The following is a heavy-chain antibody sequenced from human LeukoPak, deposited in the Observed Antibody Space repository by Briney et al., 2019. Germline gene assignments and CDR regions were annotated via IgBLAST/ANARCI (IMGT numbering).Heavy chain of an antibody. Sequence: SCKVSGYTLTELSMHWVRQAPGKGLEWVAVISYDGSNIYYAHSVKGRFTISRDNSKNTLYLQMNSLRTEDTAVYYCARDPYYDYVWGSYPAYWGQGTLVTVSS. J-gene: IGHJ4*02. CDR3: ARDPYYDYVWGSYPAY. D-gene: IGHD3-16*02. CDR1: GYTLTELS. CDR2: ISYDGSNI. V-gene: IGHV3-30-3*01.